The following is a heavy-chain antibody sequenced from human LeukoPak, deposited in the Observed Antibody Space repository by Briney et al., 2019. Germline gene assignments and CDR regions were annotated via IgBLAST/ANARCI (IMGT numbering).Heavy chain of an antibody. Sequence: ASVKVSCKASGGTFSSYAISWVRQAPGQGLEWMGRIIPILGIANYAQKFQGRVTITADKSTSTAYMELSSLRSEDTAVYYCARDPNYYDSSGYYFSPFFDYWGQGTLVTVSS. V-gene: IGHV1-69*04. CDR2: IIPILGIA. CDR3: ARDPNYYDSSGYYFSPFFDY. J-gene: IGHJ4*02. D-gene: IGHD3-22*01. CDR1: GGTFSSYA.